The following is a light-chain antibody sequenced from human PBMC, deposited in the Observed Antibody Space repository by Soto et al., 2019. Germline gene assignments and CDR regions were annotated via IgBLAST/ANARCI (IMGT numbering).Light chain of an antibody. Sequence: DIQMTQSPSTLSASVGDRVTITCRASQSISSWLAWYQQKPGKAPKLLIYKASSLESGVPSRFRGSGSGTEFPLTISSLQPDDFATYYCQQYKSYPSTFGQRTKLELK. CDR2: KAS. V-gene: IGKV1-5*03. CDR1: QSISSW. J-gene: IGKJ2*01. CDR3: QQYKSYPST.